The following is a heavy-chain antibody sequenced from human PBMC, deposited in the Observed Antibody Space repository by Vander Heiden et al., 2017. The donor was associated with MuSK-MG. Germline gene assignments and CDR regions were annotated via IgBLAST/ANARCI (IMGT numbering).Heavy chain of an antibody. J-gene: IGHJ4*02. D-gene: IGHD5-18*01. CDR1: GFTFSSYA. CDR2: ISYDGSNK. Sequence: QVQLVESGGGVVQPGRSLRLPCAASGFTFSSYAMHWVRQAPGKGLEWVAVISYDGSNKYYADSVKGRFTISRDNSKNTLYLQMNSLRAEDTAVYYCARGYETATLDYWGQGTLVTVSS. V-gene: IGHV3-30-3*01. CDR3: ARGYETATLDY.